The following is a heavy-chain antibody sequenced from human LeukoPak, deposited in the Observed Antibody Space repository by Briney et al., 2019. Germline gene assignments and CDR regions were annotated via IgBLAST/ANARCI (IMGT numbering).Heavy chain of an antibody. Sequence: GESLKIFCKGSGYSFTTYWISWVRQMPGKGLEWMGMIDPSDSYTNYSPSFQGHVTISADKSISTAYLQWSSLQASDTAMYYCVRRLATVRSPFDIWGQGTMVTVSS. CDR2: IDPSDSYT. CDR1: GYSFTTYW. V-gene: IGHV5-10-1*01. J-gene: IGHJ3*02. D-gene: IGHD3-16*01. CDR3: VRRLATVRSPFDI.